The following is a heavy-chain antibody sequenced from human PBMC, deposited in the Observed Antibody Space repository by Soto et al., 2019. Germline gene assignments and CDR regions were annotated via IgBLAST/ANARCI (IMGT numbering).Heavy chain of an antibody. Sequence: SETLSLTCTVSGGSISSSIYYWVWIRQPPGKGLEWIGSIYYSGITYYNPSLKSRVTISVDTSKNQFSLKLSSVTAADTAVYYCASRNRFGEGFDYWGQGTLVTVSS. D-gene: IGHD3-10*01. CDR1: GGSISSSIYY. CDR2: IYYSGIT. J-gene: IGHJ4*02. CDR3: ASRNRFGEGFDY. V-gene: IGHV4-39*01.